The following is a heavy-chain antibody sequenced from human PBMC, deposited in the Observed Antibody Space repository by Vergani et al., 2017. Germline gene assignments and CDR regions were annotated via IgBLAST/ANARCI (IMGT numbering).Heavy chain of an antibody. CDR3: ARDRYDSTESDAFDI. Sequence: QVQLQQWGAGLLKPSETLSLTCAVYGGSFSGYYWSWIRQPPGKGLEWIGEINHSGSTNYNPSLKSRVTISVDTSKNQFSLKLSSVTAADTAVYYCARDRYDSTESDAFDIWGQGTMVTVSS. V-gene: IGHV4-34*01. CDR1: GGSFSGYY. CDR2: INHSGST. D-gene: IGHD3-22*01. J-gene: IGHJ3*02.